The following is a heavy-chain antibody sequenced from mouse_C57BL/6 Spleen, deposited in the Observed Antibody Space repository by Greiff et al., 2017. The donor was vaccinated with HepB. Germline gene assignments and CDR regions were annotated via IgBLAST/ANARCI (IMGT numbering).Heavy chain of an antibody. J-gene: IGHJ2*01. V-gene: IGHV1-82*01. Sequence: VQLQQSGPELVKPGASVKISCKASGYAFSSSWMNWVKQRPGKGLEWIGRIYPGDGDTNYNGKFKGKATLTADKSSSTAYMQLSSLTSEDSAVYFCAKFDYYGSSLYYFDYWGQGTTLTVSS. CDR3: AKFDYYGSSLYYFDY. D-gene: IGHD1-1*01. CDR2: IYPGDGDT. CDR1: GYAFSSSW.